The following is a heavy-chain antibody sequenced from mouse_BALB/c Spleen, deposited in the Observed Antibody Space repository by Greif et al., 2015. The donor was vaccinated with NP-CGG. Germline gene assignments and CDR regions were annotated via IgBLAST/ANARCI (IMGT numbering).Heavy chain of an antibody. D-gene: IGHD2-10*02. Sequence: QVQLQQPGPGLAQPSQSLSITCTVSGFSLTSYGVHWVRQSPGKGLEWLGVIWSGGSTDYNAAFISRLSISKDNSKSXIFIKMNRLQANDTAIYYCGRKYGNYYAMDYGGQGTSATVSS. J-gene: IGHJ4*01. CDR2: IWSGGST. V-gene: IGHV2-2*02. CDR3: GRKYGNYYAMDY. CDR1: GFSLTSYG.